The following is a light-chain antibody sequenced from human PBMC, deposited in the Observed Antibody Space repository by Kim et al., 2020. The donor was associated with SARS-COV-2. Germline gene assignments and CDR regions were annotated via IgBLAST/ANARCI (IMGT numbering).Light chain of an antibody. V-gene: IGKV1-39*01. J-gene: IGKJ2*01. Sequence: DIQMTQSPSSLSASVGDRVTITCRASQSIRRSLNWYQQKAGKAPKFLIYSASTLQSGVPSRFSGSGSGTDFTLTISSLQPEDFATYYCQQSYTTPDTFGQGTKLEI. CDR2: SAS. CDR1: QSIRRS. CDR3: QQSYTTPDT.